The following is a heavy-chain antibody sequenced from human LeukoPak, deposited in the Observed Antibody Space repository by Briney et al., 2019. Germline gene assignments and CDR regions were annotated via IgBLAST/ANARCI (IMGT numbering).Heavy chain of an antibody. CDR1: GFTLNNYL. CDR2: IKKDGSEE. J-gene: IGHJ3*01. CDR3: ARSNPNRNALDL. V-gene: IGHV3-7*01. Sequence: PGGSLRLSCAASGFTLNNYLMSWVRQAPGRGLEWVANIKKDGSEESYLDSVKGRFTVSRDNAKNSLFLQVKRLRGEDTAVYYCARSNPNRNALDLWGQGRMVTISS. D-gene: IGHD1-14*01.